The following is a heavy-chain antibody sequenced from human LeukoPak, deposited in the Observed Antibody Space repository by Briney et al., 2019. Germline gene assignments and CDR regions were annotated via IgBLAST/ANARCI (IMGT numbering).Heavy chain of an antibody. CDR2: IYHSGST. V-gene: IGHV4-38-2*02. J-gene: IGHJ5*02. CDR1: GYSISSGYY. CDR3: ARTNTPITIFGVDQSGFDP. Sequence: SETLSLTCTVSGYSISSGYYWGWIRQPPGKGLEWIGGIYHSGSTYYNPSLKSRVTISVDTSKNQFSLKLSSVTAADTAVYYCARTNTPITIFGVDQSGFDPWGQGTLVTVSS. D-gene: IGHD3-3*01.